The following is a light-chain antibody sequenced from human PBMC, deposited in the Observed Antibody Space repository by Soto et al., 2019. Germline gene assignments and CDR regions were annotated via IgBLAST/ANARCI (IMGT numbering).Light chain of an antibody. CDR3: QQYGSSPLT. J-gene: IGKJ1*01. Sequence: EIVLTQSPGTLSLSPGERATLSCRASQSVSSSYLAWYQQKPGQAPRLLIYGASSSATGIPDRFSGSGSGTDFTLTISRQEPEDFAVYYCQQYGSSPLTFSQGTKVAIK. CDR2: GAS. CDR1: QSVSSSY. V-gene: IGKV3-20*01.